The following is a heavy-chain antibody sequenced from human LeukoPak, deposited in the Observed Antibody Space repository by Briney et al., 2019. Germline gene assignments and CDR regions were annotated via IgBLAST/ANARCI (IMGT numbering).Heavy chain of an antibody. V-gene: IGHV3-23*01. CDR3: AKDQGMSSTRAEFDC. CDR2: ISGSGGTT. Sequence: GGSLRLSCAASGFTFSSYAMSWVRQAPGKGLEWVSAISGSGGTTYYADSVKGRFTISRDNSKNTLYLQMNSLRAEDTAVYSCAKDQGMSSTRAEFDCWGQGTLVTVSS. D-gene: IGHD2-2*01. CDR1: GFTFSSYA. J-gene: IGHJ4*02.